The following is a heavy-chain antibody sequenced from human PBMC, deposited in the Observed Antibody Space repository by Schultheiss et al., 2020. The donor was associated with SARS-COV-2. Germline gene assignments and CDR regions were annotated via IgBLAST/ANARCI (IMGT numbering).Heavy chain of an antibody. Sequence: SETLSLTCTVSGASINNYYWTWIRQSPGKGLEWIGEINHSGSTNYNPSLKSRVTISVDTSKNQFSLKLSSVTAADTAVYYCARSRRGWYAFDYWGQGTLVTVSS. CDR2: INHSGST. CDR3: ARSRRGWYAFDY. D-gene: IGHD6-19*01. CDR1: GASINNYY. V-gene: IGHV4-34*01. J-gene: IGHJ4*02.